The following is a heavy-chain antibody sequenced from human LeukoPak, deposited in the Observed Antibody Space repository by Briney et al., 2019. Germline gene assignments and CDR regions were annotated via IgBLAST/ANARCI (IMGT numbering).Heavy chain of an antibody. V-gene: IGHV4-34*01. D-gene: IGHD3-22*01. Sequence: SETLSLTCAVYGGSFSGYYWSWIRQPPGKGLEWIGEINHSGSTNYNPSLKSRVTISVDTSKNQFSLKLSSVTAADTAVYYCARDGYYYPNFGIWGQGTMVTVSS. CDR3: ARDGYYYPNFGI. CDR1: GGSFSGYY. J-gene: IGHJ3*02. CDR2: INHSGST.